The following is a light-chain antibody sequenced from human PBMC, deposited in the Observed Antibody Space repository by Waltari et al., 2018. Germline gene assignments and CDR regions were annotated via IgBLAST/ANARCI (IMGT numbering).Light chain of an antibody. Sequence: EIVLTQSPATMSLSTGERATLSCRASQNIKIYLSWYQQRHGQAPRLLIYDASKRATGVPGRFSGSGFGTDFTLTISGLESEDSAVYFCQQRWSGGTFGAGTKVEI. CDR1: QNIKIY. J-gene: IGKJ4*01. CDR3: QQRWSGGT. V-gene: IGKV3-11*01. CDR2: DAS.